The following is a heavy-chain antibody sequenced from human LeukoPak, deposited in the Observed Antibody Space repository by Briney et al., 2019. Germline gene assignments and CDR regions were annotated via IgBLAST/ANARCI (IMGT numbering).Heavy chain of an antibody. V-gene: IGHV3-23*01. J-gene: IGHJ4*02. D-gene: IGHD5-24*01. Sequence: GGSLRLSCTASGLIFRNYAMTWVRQAPRKGLEWVSTISGDGTETFYADSVKGRFTISRDNSKNTHYLQMNSLRAEDTAIYYCTRVGYIDEGIDYWGQGTLVTVSS. CDR3: TRVGYIDEGIDY. CDR1: GLIFRNYA. CDR2: ISGDGTET.